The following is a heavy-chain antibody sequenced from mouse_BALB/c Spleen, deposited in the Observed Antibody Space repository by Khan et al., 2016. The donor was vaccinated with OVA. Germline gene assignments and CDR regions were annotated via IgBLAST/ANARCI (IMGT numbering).Heavy chain of an antibody. Sequence: VQLKQSGPELVKPGASVKMSCKASGYTFSTYVMHWVKQKPGQGLEWIGYINPYNDGTKFNEKFTGKATLTSDISSSTASLELSSLTSEDSAVYYCARRLDYFDSWGQGTTLTVSS. CDR2: INPYNDGT. V-gene: IGHV1S136*01. J-gene: IGHJ2*01. CDR1: GYTFSTYV. D-gene: IGHD1-2*01. CDR3: ARRLDYFDS.